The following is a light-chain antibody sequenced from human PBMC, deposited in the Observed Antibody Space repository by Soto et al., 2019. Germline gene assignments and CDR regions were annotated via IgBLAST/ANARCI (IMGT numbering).Light chain of an antibody. CDR3: QQYKDWPHT. Sequence: IVLTQSPGTLSLSPVEIATLSCRASQSFSSSYLAWYQQKPGQAPRLLIFGASTRATGFPARFSGSGSGTEFTLTISSLQSEDFAVYYCQQYKDWPHTFGQGTKVDIK. J-gene: IGKJ1*01. CDR1: QSFSSSY. CDR2: GAS. V-gene: IGKV3-15*01.